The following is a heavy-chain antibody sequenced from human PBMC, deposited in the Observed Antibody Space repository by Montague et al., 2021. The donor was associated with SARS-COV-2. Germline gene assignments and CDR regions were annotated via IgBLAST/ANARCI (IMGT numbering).Heavy chain of an antibody. CDR1: GGSVRSHL. CDR3: ARSGGVPMD. CDR2: FDHAGTK. J-gene: IGHJ1*01. Sequence: SETLSLTCTVSGGSVRSHLWSWIRQSPGKGLEWIGYFDHAGTKKYNPSLKTRVTISGDTSKNQFSLRLTSVTTSAPASYYCARSGGVPMDWGQGSLVTVSP. V-gene: IGHV4-59*02. D-gene: IGHD3-10*01.